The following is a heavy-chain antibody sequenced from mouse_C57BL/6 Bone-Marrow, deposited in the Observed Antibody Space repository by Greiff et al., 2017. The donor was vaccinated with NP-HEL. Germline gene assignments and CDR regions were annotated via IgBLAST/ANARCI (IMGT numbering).Heavy chain of an antibody. J-gene: IGHJ2*01. Sequence: EVKVVESGGGLVKPGGSLKLSCAASGFTFSSYAMSWVRQTPEKRLEWVATISDGGSYTYYPDNVKGRFTISRDNAKNNLYLQMSHLKSEDTAMYYCARESYGYWGQGTTLTVSS. D-gene: IGHD1-1*02. CDR3: ARESYGY. CDR1: GFTFSSYA. V-gene: IGHV5-4*01. CDR2: ISDGGSYT.